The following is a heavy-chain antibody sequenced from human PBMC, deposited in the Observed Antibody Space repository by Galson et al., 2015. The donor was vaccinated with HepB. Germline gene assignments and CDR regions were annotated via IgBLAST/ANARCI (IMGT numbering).Heavy chain of an antibody. CDR1: GGSISSSSYY. V-gene: IGHV4-39*07. CDR2: IYYSGST. D-gene: IGHD3-9*01. CDR3: AREDSYFDRLLWGPDAFDI. J-gene: IGHJ3*02. Sequence: LSLTCTVSGGSISSSSYYWGWIRQPPGKGLEWIGSIYYSGSTYYNPSLKSRVTISVDTSKNQFSLKLSSVTAADTAVYYCAREDSYFDRLLWGPDAFDIWGQGTMVTVSS.